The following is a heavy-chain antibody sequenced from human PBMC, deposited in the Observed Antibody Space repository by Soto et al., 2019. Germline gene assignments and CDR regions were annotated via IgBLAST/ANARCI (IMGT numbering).Heavy chain of an antibody. D-gene: IGHD6-13*01. CDR3: ARDRGEGIAAAGTFDP. Sequence: QVQLQESGPGLVKPSQTLSLTCTVSGGSISSGGYYWSWIRQHPGKGLEWVGYIYYSGSTYYNPSLKSRVTISVDTSKNQFSLKLSSVTAADTAVYYCARDRGEGIAAAGTFDPWGQGTLVTVSS. CDR2: IYYSGST. J-gene: IGHJ5*02. V-gene: IGHV4-31*03. CDR1: GGSISSGGYY.